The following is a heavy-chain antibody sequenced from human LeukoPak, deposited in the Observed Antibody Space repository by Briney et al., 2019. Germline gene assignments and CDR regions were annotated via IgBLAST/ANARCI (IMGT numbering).Heavy chain of an antibody. Sequence: SETLSLTCSVSGGSISSYYWSWVRQPAGRGLEWIGRIYCTWSTNYNPFLKSRDTTSVHTSKNQPSLRLRSVTAADTAVYYCARQIASAGTAGFDFWGQGALVTVSS. V-gene: IGHV4-4*07. D-gene: IGHD6-13*01. CDR1: GGSISSYY. CDR2: IYCTWST. J-gene: IGHJ4*02. CDR3: ARQIASAGTAGFDF.